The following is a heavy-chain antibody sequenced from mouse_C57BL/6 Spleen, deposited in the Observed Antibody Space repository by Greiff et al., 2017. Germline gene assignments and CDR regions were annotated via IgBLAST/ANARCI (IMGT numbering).Heavy chain of an antibody. CDR2: IDPSDSYT. CDR1: GYTFTSYW. CDR3: ARGGLLRLGHAY. Sequence: VQLQQPGAELVRPGTSVKLSCKASGYTFTSYWMHWVKQRPGQGLEWIGVIDPSDSYTNYNQKFKGKATLTVDTSSSTAYMQLSSLTSEDSAVYYCARGGLLRLGHAYGGQGTLVTVSA. V-gene: IGHV1-59*01. J-gene: IGHJ3*01. D-gene: IGHD2-3*01.